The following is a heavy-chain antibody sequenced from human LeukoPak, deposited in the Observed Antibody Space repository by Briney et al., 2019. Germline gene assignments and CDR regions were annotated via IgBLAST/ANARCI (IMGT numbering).Heavy chain of an antibody. J-gene: IGHJ6*02. D-gene: IGHD6-19*01. CDR1: GGTFSSYA. CDR2: IIPIFGTA. CDR3: ARAEEQWLAIDYYYYGMDV. Sequence: GASVKVSCKASGGTFSSYAISWVRQAPGQGLEWMGGIIPIFGTANYAQEFQGRVTITADESTSTAYMELSSLRSEDTAVYYCARAEEQWLAIDYYYYGMDVWGQGTTVTVSS. V-gene: IGHV1-69*13.